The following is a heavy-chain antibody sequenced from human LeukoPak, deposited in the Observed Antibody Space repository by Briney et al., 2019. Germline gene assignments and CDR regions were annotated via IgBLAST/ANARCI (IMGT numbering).Heavy chain of an antibody. V-gene: IGHV1-18*01. D-gene: IGHD3-10*01. CDR3: ARAPPYYYGSGYYDY. J-gene: IGHJ4*02. Sequence: ASVKVSCKASGYTFTSYGISWVRQAPGQGLEWMGWISAYNGNTNYAQKLQGRVTMTTDTSTSTAYMELRSLRSDDTAVYYCARAPPYYYGSGYYDYWGQGTLVTVSS. CDR1: GYTFTSYG. CDR2: ISAYNGNT.